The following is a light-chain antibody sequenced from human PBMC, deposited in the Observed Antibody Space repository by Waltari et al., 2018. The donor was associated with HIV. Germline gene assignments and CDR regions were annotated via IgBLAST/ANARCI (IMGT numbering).Light chain of an antibody. CDR3: QSTDITGTYAV. Sequence: YELTQSPSVSVSPGQTATINSFRDALPNQFPYWYQHKPGQAPVLLISKDKERPSGIPDRFSGSGSGTTVTLTISGVRAEDEADYYCQSTDITGTYAVFGPGTKVTVL. CDR2: KDK. V-gene: IGLV3-25*03. CDR1: ALPNQF. J-gene: IGLJ1*01.